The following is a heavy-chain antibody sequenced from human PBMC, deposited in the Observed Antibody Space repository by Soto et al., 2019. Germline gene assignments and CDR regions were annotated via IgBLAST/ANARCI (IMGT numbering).Heavy chain of an antibody. D-gene: IGHD3-16*01. V-gene: IGHV4-39*01. CDR1: GDSITSSSYY. CDR3: VSSSAYPYNYFDC. J-gene: IGHJ4*02. CDR2: ISYSGST. Sequence: PSETLSLTCTVSGDSITSSSYYWVWVRQPPGEGLEWIGSISYSGSTYYNPSLKSRVTISVDTSKNQFSLKLSSVTAADTAVYYCVSSSAYPYNYFDCWGQGTLVTVSS.